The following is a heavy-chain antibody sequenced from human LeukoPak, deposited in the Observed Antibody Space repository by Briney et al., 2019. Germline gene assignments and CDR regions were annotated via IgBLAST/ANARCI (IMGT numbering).Heavy chain of an antibody. J-gene: IGHJ4*02. CDR3: ARAPDSSGWPYYSDY. V-gene: IGHV1-18*01. D-gene: IGHD6-19*01. Sequence: ASVKVSCKASGYTFTSYGISSVRQAPGQGLEWMGWISAYNGNTNYAQKLQGRVTMTTDTSTSTAYMELRSLRSDDTAVYYCARAPDSSGWPYYSDYSGQGTLVTVSS. CDR2: ISAYNGNT. CDR1: GYTFTSYG.